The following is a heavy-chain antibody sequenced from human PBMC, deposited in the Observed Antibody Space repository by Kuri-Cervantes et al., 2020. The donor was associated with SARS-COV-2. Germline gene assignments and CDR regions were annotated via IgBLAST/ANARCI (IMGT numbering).Heavy chain of an antibody. CDR2: IYYSGSA. CDR1: GFTFSSYAMH. D-gene: IGHD3-3*01. V-gene: IGHV4-30-4*01. CDR3: ARDSRSSYQVLLDHYYYSYMDV. Sequence: LRLSCAASGFTFSSYAMHWVRQAPGKGLEWIGNIYYSGSAFYNPSLKSRVTMSLDMSKSQFSLRLTSVTAADTAVYYCARDSRSSYQVLLDHYYYSYMDVWDKGTTVTVSS. J-gene: IGHJ6*03.